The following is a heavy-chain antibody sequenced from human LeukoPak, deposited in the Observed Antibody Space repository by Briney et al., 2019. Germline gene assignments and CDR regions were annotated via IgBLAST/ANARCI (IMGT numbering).Heavy chain of an antibody. J-gene: IGHJ5*02. CDR2: IIPIFGTA. V-gene: IGHV1-69*13. Sequence: ASVKVSCKASGGTFSSYAISWVRQAPGQGLEWMGGIIPIFGTANYAQKFQGRVTITADESTSTAYMELSSLRSEDTAVYYCARIVPGGVEPAAMPYNWFDPWGQGTLVTVSS. CDR3: ARIVPGGVEPAAMPYNWFDP. D-gene: IGHD2-2*01. CDR1: GGTFSSYA.